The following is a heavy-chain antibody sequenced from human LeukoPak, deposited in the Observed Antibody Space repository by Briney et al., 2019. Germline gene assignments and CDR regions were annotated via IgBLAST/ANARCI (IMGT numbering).Heavy chain of an antibody. J-gene: IGHJ4*02. CDR2: IYYSGST. CDR3: AREGGDGYNYWGY. Sequence: SETLSLTCTVSGGSISSSSYYWGWIRQPPGKGLEWIGSIYYSGSTYYNPSLKSRVTMSVDTSKNQFSLKLSSVTAADTAVYYCAREGGDGYNYWGYWGQGTLVTVSS. CDR1: GGSISSSSYY. V-gene: IGHV4-39*07. D-gene: IGHD5-24*01.